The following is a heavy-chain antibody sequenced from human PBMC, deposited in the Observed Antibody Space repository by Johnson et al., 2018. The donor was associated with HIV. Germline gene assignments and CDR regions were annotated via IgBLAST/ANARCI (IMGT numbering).Heavy chain of an antibody. J-gene: IGHJ3*02. Sequence: QVQLVESGGGVVQPGRSLRLSCAASRFTFSSFAMHWVRQAPGKGLEWVAVISYDASNKYYADSVKGRFTISRDNSKNTLYLQMNSLRAEDTAVYYCAKLPVLYGDFDDAFNIWGQGTMVTVSS. CDR3: AKLPVLYGDFDDAFNI. D-gene: IGHD4-17*01. CDR2: ISYDASNK. V-gene: IGHV3-30*18. CDR1: RFTFSSFA.